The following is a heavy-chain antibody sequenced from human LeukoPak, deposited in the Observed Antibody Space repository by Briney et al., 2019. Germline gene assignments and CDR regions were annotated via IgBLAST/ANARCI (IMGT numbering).Heavy chain of an antibody. CDR3: ARLGGFWPDSYGMGV. Sequence: GESLKISCNGSKDTFDNYWIGWVRQMPGKGLEWMGIIYPDDSDTRYSPSFQGQVTISADKSISTAYLQWSSLKASDTAMYYCARLGGFWPDSYGMGVWGQGTTVTVSS. D-gene: IGHD3-3*01. CDR2: IYPDDSDT. CDR1: KDTFDNYW. J-gene: IGHJ6*02. V-gene: IGHV5-51*01.